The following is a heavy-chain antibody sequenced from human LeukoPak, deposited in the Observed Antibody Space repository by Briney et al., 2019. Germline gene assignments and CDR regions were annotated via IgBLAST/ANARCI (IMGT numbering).Heavy chain of an antibody. CDR1: GVTFTSYA. CDR3: AKAHGGSYHSGID. CDR2: ISGSGGST. D-gene: IGHD1-26*01. J-gene: IGHJ4*02. V-gene: IGHV3-23*01. Sequence: GGSLRLSCAASGVTFTSYAMNWVRKAPGKGLEWVSGISGSGGSTYYADSVKGRFSISRDNSKNTLYLQLNSLRVEDTAEYYCAKAHGGSYHSGIDWGQGTLVIVSS.